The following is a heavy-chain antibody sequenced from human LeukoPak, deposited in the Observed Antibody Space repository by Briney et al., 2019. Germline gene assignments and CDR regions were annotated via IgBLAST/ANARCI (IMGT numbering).Heavy chain of an antibody. CDR3: ARDSDYYDSSGYYGY. CDR1: GFTFSSYG. Sequence: GGSLRLSCAASGFTFSSYGMHWVRQAPGKGLEWVAVIWYDGSNKYYADSVKGRFTISRDNSKNTLHLQMNSLRAEDTAVYYCARDSDYYDSSGYYGYWGQGTLVTVSS. D-gene: IGHD3-22*01. J-gene: IGHJ4*02. CDR2: IWYDGSNK. V-gene: IGHV3-33*01.